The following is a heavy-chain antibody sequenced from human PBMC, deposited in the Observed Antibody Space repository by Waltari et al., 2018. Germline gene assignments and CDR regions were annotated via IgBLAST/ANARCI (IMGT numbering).Heavy chain of an antibody. J-gene: IGHJ3*02. Sequence: QVQLVQSGAEVKKPGSSVKVSCKAAGGTFGSYSISWVRQAPGQGLEWMGGIIPFSATANYAQKFQGRVSLTADHSTTTAYMELSSLTSEDTAIYYCARAPLRDHILTGYFTDAFYIWGQGTMVTVSS. V-gene: IGHV1-69*01. CDR3: ARAPLRDHILTGYFTDAFYI. CDR1: GGTFGSYS. D-gene: IGHD3-9*01. CDR2: IIPFSATA.